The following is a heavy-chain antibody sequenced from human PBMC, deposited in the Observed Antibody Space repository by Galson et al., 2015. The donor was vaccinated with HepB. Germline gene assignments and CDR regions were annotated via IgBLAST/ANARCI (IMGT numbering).Heavy chain of an antibody. CDR1: GGTFSSYA. CDR3: ARGYCSSISCASVSAFDI. V-gene: IGHV1-69*13. Sequence: SVKVSCKASGGTFSSYAISWVRQAPGQGLEWMGGIIPIFGTANYAQKFQGRVTITADESTSTAYMELSSLRSEDTAVYYCARGYCSSISCASVSAFDIWGQGTMVTVSS. D-gene: IGHD2-2*01. J-gene: IGHJ3*02. CDR2: IIPIFGTA.